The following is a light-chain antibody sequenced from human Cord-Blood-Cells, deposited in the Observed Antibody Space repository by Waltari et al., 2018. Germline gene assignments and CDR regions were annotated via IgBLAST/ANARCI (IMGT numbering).Light chain of an antibody. CDR1: CRRRYY. V-gene: IGLV3-19*01. Sequence: SSELTQDPAVSVALGQTVRITCQGDCRRRYYARWYHQNPGHAPVRVIYGKNNRPSGIPDRFSGSSSGNTASLTITGAQAEDEADYYCNSRDSSGNHLVFGTGTKVTVL. CDR3: NSRDSSGNHLV. J-gene: IGLJ1*01. CDR2: GKN.